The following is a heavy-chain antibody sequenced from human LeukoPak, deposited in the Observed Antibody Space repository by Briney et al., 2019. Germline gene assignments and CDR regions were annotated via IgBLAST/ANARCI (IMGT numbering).Heavy chain of an antibody. J-gene: IGHJ5*02. CDR3: ARYIYYYDSSGYYSNWFDP. Sequence: GGSLRLSCVASGFNFIDYGMHWVRQAPGKGLEWVTFIRYDGSNKYYADSVKGRFTISRDNSKNTLYLQMNSLRAEDTAVYYCARYIYYYDSSGYYSNWFDPWGQGTLVTVSS. D-gene: IGHD3-22*01. V-gene: IGHV3-30*02. CDR1: GFNFIDYG. CDR2: IRYDGSNK.